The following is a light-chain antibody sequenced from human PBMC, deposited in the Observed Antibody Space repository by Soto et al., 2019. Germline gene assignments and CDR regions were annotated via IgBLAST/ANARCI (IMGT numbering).Light chain of an antibody. V-gene: IGLV1-40*01. CDR3: QSYDSSLSVV. J-gene: IGLJ2*01. Sequence: QPVLTQPPSVSGAPGQRVTISCTGSSSNIGAGYDVHWYQQLPGTAPKLLIYFNNNRPSGVPDRFSASRSGTSASLAITGLQADDEADYYCQSYDSSLSVVFGGGTKLTVL. CDR2: FNN. CDR1: SSNIGAGYD.